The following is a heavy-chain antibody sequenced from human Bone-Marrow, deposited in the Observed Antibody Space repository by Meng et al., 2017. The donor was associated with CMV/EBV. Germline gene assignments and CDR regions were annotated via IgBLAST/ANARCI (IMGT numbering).Heavy chain of an antibody. CDR2: INPSGGST. V-gene: IGHV1-46*01. Sequence: ASVKVSCKASGYTFTSYYMHWVRQAPGQGLEWMGIINPSGGSTSYAQKFQGRVTMTRVTSTSTVYMELSSLRSEDTAVYYCAREWELDAFDIWGQGTMVTVSS. D-gene: IGHD1-26*01. CDR1: GYTFTSYY. J-gene: IGHJ3*02. CDR3: AREWELDAFDI.